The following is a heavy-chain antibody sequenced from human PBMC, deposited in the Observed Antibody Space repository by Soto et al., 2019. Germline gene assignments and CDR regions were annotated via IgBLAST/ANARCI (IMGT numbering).Heavy chain of an antibody. D-gene: IGHD3-9*01. CDR1: GGTFSDHA. Sequence: QVQLVHSGTEVKMPGSSVKVSCKAFGGTFSDHAVSWVRQAPGQGLEWMGVINPFFKGTKYAQKFQGRLTITADDSTSTAYMDLYSLISEDTAVYYCARDVQVNYFDNTYHYYAMDVWGQGTTVIVSS. V-gene: IGHV1-69*01. CDR3: ARDVQVNYFDNTYHYYAMDV. J-gene: IGHJ6*02. CDR2: INPFFKGT.